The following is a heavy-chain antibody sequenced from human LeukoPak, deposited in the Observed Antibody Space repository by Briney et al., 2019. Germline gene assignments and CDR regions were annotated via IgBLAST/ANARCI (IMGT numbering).Heavy chain of an antibody. CDR1: GFSPSSNF. CDR3: ARKSDSYMRRGGDC. D-gene: IGHD3-10*01. CDR2: IYSGGDT. V-gene: IGHV3-66*01. J-gene: IGHJ4*02. Sequence: GGSLRLSCAASGFSPSSNFMRWVRQAPGKGLECVSVIYSGGDTYYADSVRGRFTIPRDKSKNTLYLQMVSLRVEDTAVYYGARKSDSYMRRGGDCWGQGTLVTVSS.